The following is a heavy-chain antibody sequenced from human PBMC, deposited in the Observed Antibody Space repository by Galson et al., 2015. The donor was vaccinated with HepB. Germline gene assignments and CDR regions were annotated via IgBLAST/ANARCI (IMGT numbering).Heavy chain of an antibody. CDR2: ISAYNGNT. Sequence: SVKVSCKASGYTFTSYGISWVRQAPGQGLEWMGWISAYNGNTNCAQKLQGRVTMTTDTSTSTAYMELRSLRSDDTAVYYCAVIQGYCSGGSWCDYWGQGTLVTVSS. CDR3: AVIQGYCSGGSWCDY. J-gene: IGHJ4*02. D-gene: IGHD2-15*01. CDR1: GYTFTSYG. V-gene: IGHV1-18*01.